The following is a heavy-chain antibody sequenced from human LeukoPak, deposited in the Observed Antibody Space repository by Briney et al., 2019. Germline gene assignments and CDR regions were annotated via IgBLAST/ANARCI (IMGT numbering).Heavy chain of an antibody. V-gene: IGHV3-23*01. CDR3: ARDDCSTTPCYAY. CDR2: ISGSGGST. J-gene: IGHJ4*02. CDR1: GFTFSSYA. D-gene: IGHD2-2*01. Sequence: GGSLRLSCAASGFTFSSYAMSWVRQALGKGLEWVSAISGSGGSTYYADSVKGRFTISRDNSKNTLYLQMNGLKAEDTAVYYCARDDCSTTPCYAYWGQGTLVTVSS.